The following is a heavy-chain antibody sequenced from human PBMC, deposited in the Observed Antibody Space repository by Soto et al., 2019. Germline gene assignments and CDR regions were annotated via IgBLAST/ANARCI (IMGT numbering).Heavy chain of an antibody. D-gene: IGHD2-2*01. CDR1: GGTFSSYA. J-gene: IGHJ5*02. CDR3: ASLKPIVVVPAATGWFDH. CDR2: IIPIFGTA. Sequence: QVQLVQSGAEVKKPGSSVKVSCKASGGTFSSYAISWVRQAPGQGLEWMGGIIPIFGTANYAQKFQGRVTITADESTSTAYMELSSLRSEDTAVYYCASLKPIVVVPAATGWFDHWGQGTLVTVSS. V-gene: IGHV1-69*01.